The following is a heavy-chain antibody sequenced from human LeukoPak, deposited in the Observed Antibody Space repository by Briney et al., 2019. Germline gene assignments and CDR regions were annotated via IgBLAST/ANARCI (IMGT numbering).Heavy chain of an antibody. V-gene: IGHV3-23*01. J-gene: IGHJ4*02. Sequence: GGSLKLSCAASGFTFSSYAMSWVRQAPGKGLEWVSAISGSGGSTYYADSVKGRFTISRDNSKNTLYLQMNSLRAEDTAVYYRAKGGIAARPWYFDYWGQGTLVTVSS. CDR1: GFTFSSYA. D-gene: IGHD6-6*01. CDR2: ISGSGGST. CDR3: AKGGIAARPWYFDY.